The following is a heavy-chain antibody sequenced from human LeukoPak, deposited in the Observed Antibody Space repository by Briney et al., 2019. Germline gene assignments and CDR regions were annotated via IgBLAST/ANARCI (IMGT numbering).Heavy chain of an antibody. Sequence: PGGSLRLSCAASGFTFSSYDMHWVRQATGKGLEWVSAIGTAGDTYYPGSVKGRFTISRDNAKNSLYLQMNSLRAEDTAVYYCARDLLSYDSMEQFDYWGQGTLVTVSS. CDR3: ARDLLSYDSMEQFDY. CDR1: GFTFSSYD. J-gene: IGHJ4*02. V-gene: IGHV3-13*01. CDR2: IGTAGDT. D-gene: IGHD5-12*01.